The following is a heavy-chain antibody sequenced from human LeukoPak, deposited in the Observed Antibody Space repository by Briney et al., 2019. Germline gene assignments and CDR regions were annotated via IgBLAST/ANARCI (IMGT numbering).Heavy chain of an antibody. CDR2: IYSGGST. CDR3: ARDQVKSSSWYRGYYYYGMDV. Sequence: PGGSLRLSCAASGFTFSSYAMSWVRQAPGKGLEWVSVIYSGGSTYYADSVKGRFTISRDNSKNTLYLQMNSLRAEDTAVYYCARDQVKSSSWYRGYYYYGMDVWGQGATVTVSS. CDR1: GFTFSSYA. V-gene: IGHV3-66*01. D-gene: IGHD6-13*01. J-gene: IGHJ6*02.